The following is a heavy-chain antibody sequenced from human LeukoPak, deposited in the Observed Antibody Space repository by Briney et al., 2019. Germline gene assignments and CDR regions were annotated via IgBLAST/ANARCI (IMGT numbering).Heavy chain of an antibody. Sequence: GGSLRLSCAAAGFTLGDYYRGWIRQAPGKGLEWVSYSSSSGSTIYYADSVKGRFAISRTKAKNSLYLQMNSLRAEDTAGNYCARRRDFIDYWGQGTLATVSS. CDR3: ARRRDFIDY. CDR1: GFTLGDYY. D-gene: IGHD3/OR15-3a*01. V-gene: IGHV3-11*01. CDR2: SSSSGSTI. J-gene: IGHJ4*02.